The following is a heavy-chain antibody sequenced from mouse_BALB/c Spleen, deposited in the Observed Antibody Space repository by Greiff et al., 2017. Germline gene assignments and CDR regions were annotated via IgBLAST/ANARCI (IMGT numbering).Heavy chain of an antibody. J-gene: IGHJ2*01. CDR1: GFTFSSFG. D-gene: IGHD6-1*01. CDR2: ISSGSSTI. Sequence: EVQVVESGGGLVQPGGSRKLSCAASGFTFSSFGMHWVRQAPEKGLEWVAYISSGSSTIYYADTVKGRFTISRDNPKNTLFLQMTSLRSEDTAMYYCAINPHFDDWGQGTTLTVSS. V-gene: IGHV5-17*02. CDR3: AINPHFDD.